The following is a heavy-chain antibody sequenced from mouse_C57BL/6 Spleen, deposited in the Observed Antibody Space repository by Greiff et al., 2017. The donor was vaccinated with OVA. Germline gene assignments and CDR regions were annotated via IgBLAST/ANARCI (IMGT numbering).Heavy chain of an antibody. J-gene: IGHJ4*01. CDR3: ARGNPLAMDY. CDR2: ISSGSSTI. Sequence: EVKVVESGGGLVKPGGSLKLSCAASGFTFSDYGMHWVRQAPEKGLEWVAYISSGSSTIYYADTVKGRFTISRDNAKNTLFLQMTSLRSEDTAMYYCARGNPLAMDYWGQGTSVTVSS. D-gene: IGHD2-1*01. CDR1: GFTFSDYG. V-gene: IGHV5-17*01.